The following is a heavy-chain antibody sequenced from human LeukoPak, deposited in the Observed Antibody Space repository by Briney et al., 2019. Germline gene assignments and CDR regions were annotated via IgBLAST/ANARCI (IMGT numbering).Heavy chain of an antibody. CDR3: ARDLVGFEEFLDDYYFDY. Sequence: GASVKVSCKASGGTFSSYAISWVRQAPGQGLEWMGIINPSGGSTSYAQKFQGRVTMTRDTSTSTVYMELSSLRSEDTAVYYCARDLVGFEEFLDDYYFDYWGQGTLVTVSS. CDR1: GGTFSSYA. D-gene: IGHD3-10*01. V-gene: IGHV1-46*01. CDR2: INPSGGST. J-gene: IGHJ4*02.